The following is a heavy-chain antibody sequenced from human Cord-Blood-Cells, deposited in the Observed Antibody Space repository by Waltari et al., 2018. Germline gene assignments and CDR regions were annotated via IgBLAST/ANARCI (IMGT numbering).Heavy chain of an antibody. CDR3: ARSGGGVAGAFDI. CDR1: GGTFSSYT. Sequence: VQLVQSGAEVKKPGSSVKVSCKASGGTFSSYTISWVRQAPGQGLEWMGRIIPILGIANYAQKFQGRVTITADKSTSTAYMELSSLRSEDTAVYYCARSGGGVAGAFDIWGQGTMVTVSS. CDR2: IIPILGIA. V-gene: IGHV1-69*02. J-gene: IGHJ3*02. D-gene: IGHD6-19*01.